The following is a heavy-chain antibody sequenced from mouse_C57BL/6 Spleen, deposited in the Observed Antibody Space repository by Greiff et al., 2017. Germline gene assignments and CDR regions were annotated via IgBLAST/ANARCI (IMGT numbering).Heavy chain of an antibody. J-gene: IGHJ3*01. CDR1: GYSFTSYY. D-gene: IGHD2-5*01. V-gene: IGHV1-66*01. CDR2: IYPGSGNT. Sequence: QVQLQQSGPELVKPGASVKISCKASGYSFTSYYIHWVKQRPGQGLEWIGWIYPGSGNTKYNEKFKGKATLTADTSSSTAYMQLSSLTSEDSAVYYCARAGAYSNPFAYWGQGTLVTVSA. CDR3: ARAGAYSNPFAY.